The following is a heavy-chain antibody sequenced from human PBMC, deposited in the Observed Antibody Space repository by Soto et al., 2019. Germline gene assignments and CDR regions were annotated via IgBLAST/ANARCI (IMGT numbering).Heavy chain of an antibody. V-gene: IGHV1-69*13. J-gene: IGHJ6*02. Sequence: GASVKVSCKASGGTFSSYAISWVRQAPGQGLEWMGGIIPIFGTANYAQKFQGRVTITADESTSTAYMELSSLRSEDTAVYYCARDRGITGTAYTHYYYYGMDVWGRGTTVTVSS. CDR3: ARDRGITGTAYTHYYYYGMDV. D-gene: IGHD1-7*01. CDR1: GGTFSSYA. CDR2: IIPIFGTA.